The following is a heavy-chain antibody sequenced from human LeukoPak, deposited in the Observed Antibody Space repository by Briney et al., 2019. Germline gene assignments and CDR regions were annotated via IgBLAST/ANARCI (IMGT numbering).Heavy chain of an antibody. CDR3: ARVSVAATNSFDY. Sequence: SQTLSLTCTVSGGSIISGSYYWSWIRQPAGKGLEWIGRIYASGSANCNPSLKSRVTTSVDTSKNQFSLKLSSVTAADTAVYYCARVSVAATNSFDYWGQGTLVTVSS. CDR1: GGSIISGSYY. J-gene: IGHJ4*02. V-gene: IGHV4-61*02. CDR2: IYASGSA. D-gene: IGHD1-26*01.